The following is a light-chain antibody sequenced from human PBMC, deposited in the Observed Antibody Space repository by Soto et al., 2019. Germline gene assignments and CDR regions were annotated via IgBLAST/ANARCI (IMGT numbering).Light chain of an antibody. CDR2: AAS. CDR1: QTLSSGY. J-gene: IGKJ1*01. Sequence: EIVMTQSPATLSVSPGERATLSCRASQTLSSGYLAWYQQKPGQAPRILIYAASSRATGIPDRFSGSGSGTDFTLTISRLEPEDFAVYYCQQYDTSPRTFGQGTKVDIK. V-gene: IGKV3-20*01. CDR3: QQYDTSPRT.